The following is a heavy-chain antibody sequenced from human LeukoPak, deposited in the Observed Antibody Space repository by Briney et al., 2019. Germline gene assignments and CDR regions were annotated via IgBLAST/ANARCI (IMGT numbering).Heavy chain of an antibody. CDR1: GFTFSDYY. J-gene: IGHJ2*01. CDR2: ISSSGSTI. D-gene: IGHD4-17*01. CDR3: ARVMVTTAYFYFDL. V-gene: IGHV3-11*01. Sequence: GGSLRLSCAASGFTFSDYYMSWIRQAPGKGLEWVSYISSSGSTIYYADSVKGRFTISRDNSKNTLYLQMNSLRAEDTAVYYCARVMVTTAYFYFDLWGRGTLVTVSS.